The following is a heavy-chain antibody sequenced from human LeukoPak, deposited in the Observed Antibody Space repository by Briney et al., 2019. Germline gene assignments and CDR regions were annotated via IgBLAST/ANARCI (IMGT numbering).Heavy chain of an antibody. CDR2: MNPNSGNT. Sequence: GASVKVSCKASGFTFTSYDINWVRQATGQGLEWMGWMNPNSGNTGYAQKFQGRVTMTRNTSISTAYMELSSLRSEDTAVYYCARPVKRCSSTSCYPPGYWGQGTLVTVSS. J-gene: IGHJ4*02. CDR3: ARPVKRCSSTSCYPPGY. D-gene: IGHD2-2*01. CDR1: GFTFTSYD. V-gene: IGHV1-8*01.